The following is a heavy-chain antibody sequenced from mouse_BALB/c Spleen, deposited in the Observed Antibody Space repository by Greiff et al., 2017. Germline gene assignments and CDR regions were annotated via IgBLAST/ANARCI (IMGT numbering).Heavy chain of an antibody. D-gene: IGHD1-1*01. CDR1: GYSITSDYA. Sequence: EVQLQESGPGLVKPSQSLSLTCTVTGYSITSDYAWNWIRQFPGNKLEWMGYISYSGSTSYNPSLKSRISITRDTSKNQFFLQLNSVTTEDTATYYCAVSTTVAHYAMDYWGQGTSVTVSS. CDR3: AVSTTVAHYAMDY. CDR2: ISYSGST. J-gene: IGHJ4*01. V-gene: IGHV3-2*02.